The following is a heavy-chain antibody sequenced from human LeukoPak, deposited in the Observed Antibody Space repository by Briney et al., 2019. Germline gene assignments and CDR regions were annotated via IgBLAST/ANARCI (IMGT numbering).Heavy chain of an antibody. J-gene: IGHJ4*02. CDR1: GFTFSSYD. CDR3: VRGPYCSGGSCYGHFDH. Sequence: GGSLRLSCAASGFTFSSYDMYWVRQATGKGLEWVSAIGTAGDTYYPGSVKGRFTISRENAKNSLYLQMNSLRVGDTAVYYCVRGPYCSGGSCYGHFDHWGQGALVTASS. CDR2: IGTAGDT. D-gene: IGHD2-15*01. V-gene: IGHV3-13*01.